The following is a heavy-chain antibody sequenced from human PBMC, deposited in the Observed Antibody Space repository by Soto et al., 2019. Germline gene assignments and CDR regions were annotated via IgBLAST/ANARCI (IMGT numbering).Heavy chain of an antibody. D-gene: IGHD3-22*01. CDR2: IKSKTDGGTT. CDR3: TSRPNMIVVVKAFDI. J-gene: IGHJ3*02. Sequence: PGGSLRLSCAAAGFTFSNAWMSWVRQAPGKGLEWVGRIKSKTDGGTTDYAAPVKGRFTISRDDSKNTLYLQMNSLKTEDTAVYYCTSRPNMIVVVKAFDIWGQGTMVTASS. CDR1: GFTFSNAW. V-gene: IGHV3-15*01.